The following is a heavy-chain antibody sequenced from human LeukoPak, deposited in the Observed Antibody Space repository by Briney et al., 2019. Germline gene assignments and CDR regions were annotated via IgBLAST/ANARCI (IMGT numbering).Heavy chain of an antibody. D-gene: IGHD2-2*01. J-gene: IGHJ4*02. CDR2: INTDGSTT. CDR1: GFTFRSDW. V-gene: IGHV3-74*03. Sequence: PGGSLRLSCAASGFTFRSDWMHWVRQAPGKGLVWVSRINTDGSTTTYADSVKGRFTISRDNAKNTLYLQMNSLRAEDTAVYYCARESGYCSSTSCYRPEDYWGQGTLVTVSS. CDR3: ARESGYCSSTSCYRPEDY.